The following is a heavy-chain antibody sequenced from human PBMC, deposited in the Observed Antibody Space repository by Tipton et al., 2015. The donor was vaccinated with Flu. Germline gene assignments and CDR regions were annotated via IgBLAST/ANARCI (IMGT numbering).Heavy chain of an antibody. CDR1: GGSISSGSYY. Sequence: TLSLTCIVSGGSISSGSYYWSWIRQPAGKGLEWIGYIYNSQYTKYNPSLKSRVTISADASKNQFALKLRSVTAADTAVYYCARHQSNVTFPGDSFDYWGQGTLVTVSS. D-gene: IGHD2-21*02. CDR3: ARHQSNVTFPGDSFDY. J-gene: IGHJ4*02. CDR2: IYNSQYT. V-gene: IGHV4-61*09.